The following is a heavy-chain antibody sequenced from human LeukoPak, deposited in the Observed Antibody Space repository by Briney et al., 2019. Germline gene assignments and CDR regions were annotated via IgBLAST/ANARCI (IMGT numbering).Heavy chain of an antibody. CDR3: ARSFIRQLLWFGDKIQNNWFDP. J-gene: IGHJ5*02. V-gene: IGHV4-34*01. Sequence: SETLSLTCAVYGGSFSGYYWSWIRQPPGKGLEWIGEINHSGSTNYNPSLKSRVTISVDTSKNQFSLKLSSVTAVDTAVYYCARSFIRQLLWFGDKIQNNWFDPRGQGTLVTVSS. CDR2: INHSGST. CDR1: GGSFSGYY. D-gene: IGHD3-10*01.